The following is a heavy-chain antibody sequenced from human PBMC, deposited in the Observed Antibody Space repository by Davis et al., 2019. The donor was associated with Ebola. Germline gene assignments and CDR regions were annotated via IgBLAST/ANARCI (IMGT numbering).Heavy chain of an antibody. J-gene: IGHJ4*02. CDR1: GGSISSGDYY. V-gene: IGHV4-30-4*01. Sequence: PSETLSLTCTVSGGSISSGDYYWSWIRQPPGKGLEWIGYIYYSGSTYYNPSLKSRVTISVDTSKNQFSLKLSSVTAADTAVYYCARGFTESYGDYGGNSEAHDYWGQGTLVTVSS. CDR2: IYYSGST. CDR3: ARGFTESYGDYGGNSEAHDY. D-gene: IGHD4-23*01.